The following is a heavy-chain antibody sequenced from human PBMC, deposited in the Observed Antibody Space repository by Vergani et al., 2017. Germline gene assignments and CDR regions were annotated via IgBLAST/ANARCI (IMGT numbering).Heavy chain of an antibody. Sequence: QVQLQESGPGLVKPSETLSLTCTVSGGSISSYYWSWIRQPPGKGLEWIGYIYYSGSTNYNPSLKSRVTISVDTSKNQFSLKLSSVTAADTAVYYCARHSSSLSTRYYYYYMDVWGKGTTVTVSS. V-gene: IGHV4-59*08. J-gene: IGHJ6*03. CDR1: GGSISSYY. D-gene: IGHD6-6*01. CDR3: ARHSSSLSTRYYYYYMDV. CDR2: IYYSGST.